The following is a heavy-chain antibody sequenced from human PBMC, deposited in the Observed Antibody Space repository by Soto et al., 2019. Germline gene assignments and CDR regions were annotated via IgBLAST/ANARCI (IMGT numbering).Heavy chain of an antibody. CDR3: ARGVRNFYGPHYYYYYGMDV. D-gene: IGHD3-10*01. Sequence: QVQLVESGGGVVQPGRSLRLSCAASGFTFSSYGMHRVRQAPGKGLEWVAVIWYDGSNKYYADSVKGRFTISRDNSKNTLYLQMNSLRAEDTAVYYCARGVRNFYGPHYYYYYGMDVWGQGTTVTVSS. CDR1: GFTFSSYG. J-gene: IGHJ6*02. V-gene: IGHV3-33*01. CDR2: IWYDGSNK.